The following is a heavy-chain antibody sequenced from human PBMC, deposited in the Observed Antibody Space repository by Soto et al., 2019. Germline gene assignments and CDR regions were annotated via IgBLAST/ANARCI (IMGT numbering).Heavy chain of an antibody. D-gene: IGHD6-6*01. Sequence: GGSLRLSCAASGFTFSNAWMSWVRQAPGKGLEWVGRIKSKTDGGTTDYAAPVKGRFTISRDDSKNTLYLQMNSLKTEDTAVYYCTTGIAARPTPYYYYGMDVWGQGTTVTSP. CDR1: GFTFSNAW. J-gene: IGHJ6*02. V-gene: IGHV3-15*01. CDR3: TTGIAARPTPYYYYGMDV. CDR2: IKSKTDGGTT.